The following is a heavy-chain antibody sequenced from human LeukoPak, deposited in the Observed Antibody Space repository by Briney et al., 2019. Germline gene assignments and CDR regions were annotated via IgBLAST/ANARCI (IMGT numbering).Heavy chain of an antibody. V-gene: IGHV3-23*01. Sequence: GGSLRLSCAASGFTFSSYAMSWVRQAPGKGLEWVSAISGSGGSTYYADSVKGRFTISRDNSKNTLYLQMNSLRAEDTAAYYCAKDRKGRSGWYPQFDYWGQGSLVTVSS. D-gene: IGHD6-19*01. CDR1: GFTFSSYA. J-gene: IGHJ4*02. CDR2: ISGSGGST. CDR3: AKDRKGRSGWYPQFDY.